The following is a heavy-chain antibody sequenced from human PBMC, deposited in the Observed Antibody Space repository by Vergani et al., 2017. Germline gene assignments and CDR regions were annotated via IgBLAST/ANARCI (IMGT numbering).Heavy chain of an antibody. V-gene: IGHV1-2*02. Sequence: QVQLVQSGAEVKKPGASVKVSCKASGYTFTGYYMHWVRQAPGQGLEWMGWINPNSGGTNYAQKFQGRVTMTRDTSISTAYMELSRLRSDDTAVYYCARGGLXKRNTAMVTLTFDYWGQGTLVTVSS. CDR1: GYTFTGYY. J-gene: IGHJ4*02. CDR3: ARGGLXKRNTAMVTLTFDY. D-gene: IGHD5-18*01. CDR2: INPNSGGT.